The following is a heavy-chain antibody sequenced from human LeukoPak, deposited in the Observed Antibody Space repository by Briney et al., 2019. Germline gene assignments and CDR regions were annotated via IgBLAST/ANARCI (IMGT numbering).Heavy chain of an antibody. V-gene: IGHV3-48*03. CDR3: ARDQSIAGPTTADY. Sequence: GGSLRLSCAASGFTFSSYEMNWVRQAPGKGLEWVSYISSSGSTIDYADSVKGRFTISRDNAKNTLYLQMNSLRAEDTAVYYCARDQSIAGPTTADYWGQGTLVTVSS. J-gene: IGHJ4*02. D-gene: IGHD1-26*01. CDR2: ISSSGSTI. CDR1: GFTFSSYE.